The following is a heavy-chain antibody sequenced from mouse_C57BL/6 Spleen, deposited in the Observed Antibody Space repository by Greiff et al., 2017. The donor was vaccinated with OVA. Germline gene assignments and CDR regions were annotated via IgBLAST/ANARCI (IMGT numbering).Heavy chain of an antibody. D-gene: IGHD1-1*01. CDR1: GYTFTSYW. Sequence: QVQLQQPGAELVKPGASVKLSCKASGYTFTSYWMQWVKQRPGQGLEWIGEIDPSDSYTNYNQKFKGKATLTVDTSSSTAYMQLSSLTSEDSAVYYCARYYYGSSSWSAYWGQGTLVTVSA. CDR3: ARYYYGSSSWSAY. V-gene: IGHV1-50*01. J-gene: IGHJ3*01. CDR2: IDPSDSYT.